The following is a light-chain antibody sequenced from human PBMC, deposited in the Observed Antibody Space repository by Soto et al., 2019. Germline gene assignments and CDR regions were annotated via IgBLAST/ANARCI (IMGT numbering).Light chain of an antibody. V-gene: IGKV3-15*01. CDR3: QQYNNWPIT. J-gene: IGKJ5*01. CDR1: ESVYGT. Sequence: EIVLTQSPGTLSLSPGERATLSCWASESVYGTYVAWYPQKVGQAPSLLIYGASTRATGIPARCSGSGSGTEFTLTISSLQSEDFAVYYCQQYNNWPITFGQGTRLEIK. CDR2: GAS.